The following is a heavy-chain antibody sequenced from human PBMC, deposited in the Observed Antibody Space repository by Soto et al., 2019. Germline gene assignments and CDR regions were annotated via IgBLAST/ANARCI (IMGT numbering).Heavy chain of an antibody. CDR1: GYTLTNYA. J-gene: IGHJ4*02. Sequence: ASVKVSCKPSGYTLTNYAIHWVRQAAGQGLEWLGWIDPGSGDATYSQKFQGRITLSRDNSASTFYMDLSSLTSEDTSVYFCTRDLNGGNPFDYWGRGTLVTVSS. V-gene: IGHV1-3*01. CDR2: IDPGSGDA. CDR3: TRDLNGGNPFDY. D-gene: IGHD2-8*01.